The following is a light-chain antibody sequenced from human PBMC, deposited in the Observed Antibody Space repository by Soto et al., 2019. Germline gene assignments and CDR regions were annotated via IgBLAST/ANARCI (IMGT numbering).Light chain of an antibody. CDR2: LNSDGSH. V-gene: IGLV4-69*01. J-gene: IGLJ2*01. CDR3: QTWGTGGVV. Sequence: QSVLTQSPSASASLGASVKLTCTLSSGHSSYAIAWHQQQPEKGPRYLMKLNSDGSHSKGDGIPDRFSGSSSGAERYLTISSLPSEDEADYYCQTWGTGGVVFGGGTKVTVL. CDR1: SGHSSYA.